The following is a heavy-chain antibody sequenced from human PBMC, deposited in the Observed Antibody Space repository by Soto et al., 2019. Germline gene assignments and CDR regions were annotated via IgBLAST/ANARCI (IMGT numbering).Heavy chain of an antibody. Sequence: QVQLVESGGGVVQPGRSLRLSCAASGFTFSSYGMHWVRQAPGKGLEWVAVISYDGSNKYYADSVKGRFTISRDNSKNTLYLQMNRLRAEDTAVYYCAKVPVRGPGVYWGQGTLVTVSS. D-gene: IGHD3-10*01. J-gene: IGHJ4*02. V-gene: IGHV3-30*18. CDR2: ISYDGSNK. CDR1: GFTFSSYG. CDR3: AKVPVRGPGVY.